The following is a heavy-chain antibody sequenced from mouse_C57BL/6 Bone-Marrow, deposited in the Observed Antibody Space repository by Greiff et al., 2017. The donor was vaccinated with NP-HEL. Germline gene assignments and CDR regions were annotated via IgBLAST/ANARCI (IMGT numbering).Heavy chain of an antibody. CDR3: ARHLTTRGFAY. D-gene: IGHD1-1*01. Sequence: EVMLVESGGDLVKPGGSLKLSCAASGFPFSSYGMSWVRQTPDKRLEWVATISSGGSYTYYPDSVKGRFTISRDNAKNTLYLQMSSLKSEDTAMYYCARHLTTRGFAYWGQGTLVTVSA. CDR1: GFPFSSYG. V-gene: IGHV5-6*01. CDR2: ISSGGSYT. J-gene: IGHJ3*01.